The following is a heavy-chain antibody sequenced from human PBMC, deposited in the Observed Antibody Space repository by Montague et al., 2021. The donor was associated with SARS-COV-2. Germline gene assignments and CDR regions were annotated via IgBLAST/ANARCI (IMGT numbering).Heavy chain of an antibody. CDR1: GGSLSSGGYY. V-gene: IGHV4-31*03. J-gene: IGHJ6*02. D-gene: IGHD3/OR15-3a*01. CDR2: FYYSGST. CDR3: ARDLGRTGYYYGLDV. Sequence: TLSLTCTVSGGSLSSGGYYWSWIRQLPGKGLEWLGYFYYSGSTHYNPSLKSRVFISADMSKNQFFLNLTSVTAADAAVYYCARDLGRTGYYYGLDVWGQGTTVTVSS.